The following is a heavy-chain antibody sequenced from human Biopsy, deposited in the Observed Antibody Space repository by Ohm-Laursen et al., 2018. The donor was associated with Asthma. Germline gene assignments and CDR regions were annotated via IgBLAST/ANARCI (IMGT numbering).Heavy chain of an antibody. V-gene: IGHV3-7*01. D-gene: IGHD3-3*02. Sequence: SLRLSCAASGFTFGDYWMSWVRQAPGKGLEWVANIKHDGSEKNHVDSLKGRFTISRDNAENSLYLQMNSLRAEDTAVYYCARTFHFWSPYHAEHYQLWGQGTLVTVSS. CDR3: ARTFHFWSPYHAEHYQL. CDR1: GFTFGDYW. CDR2: IKHDGSEK. J-gene: IGHJ1*01.